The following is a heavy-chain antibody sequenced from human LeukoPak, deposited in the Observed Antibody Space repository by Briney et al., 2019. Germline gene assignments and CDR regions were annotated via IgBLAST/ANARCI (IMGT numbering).Heavy chain of an antibody. D-gene: IGHD3-9*01. J-gene: IGHJ3*02. Sequence: ASVTVSCKASRYTFTGYYMHWVRQAPGQGLEWMGWINPNSGGTNYAQKFQGRVTMTRDTSISTAYMELSRLRSDDTAVYYCARDREGYYDILTGYYGVGAFDIWGQGTMVTVSS. CDR2: INPNSGGT. CDR1: RYTFTGYY. CDR3: ARDREGYYDILTGYYGVGAFDI. V-gene: IGHV1-2*02.